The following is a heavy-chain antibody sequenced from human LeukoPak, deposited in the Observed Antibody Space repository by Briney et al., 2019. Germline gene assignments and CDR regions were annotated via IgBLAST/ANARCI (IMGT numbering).Heavy chain of an antibody. D-gene: IGHD6-13*01. Sequence: ASAKVSCKASGGTFSSYAISWVRQAPGQGLEWMGGIIPIFGTANYAQKFQGRVTITADESTSTAYMELSSLRSEDTAVYYCASAGRIAAAGWYNWFGPWGQGTLVTVSS. CDR2: IIPIFGTA. V-gene: IGHV1-69*13. J-gene: IGHJ5*02. CDR3: ASAGRIAAAGWYNWFGP. CDR1: GGTFSSYA.